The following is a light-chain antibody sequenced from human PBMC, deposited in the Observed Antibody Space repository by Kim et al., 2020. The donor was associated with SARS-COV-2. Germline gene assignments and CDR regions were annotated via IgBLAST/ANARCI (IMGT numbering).Light chain of an antibody. CDR3: ASWDHTLDCRV. CDR2: RNN. Sequence: GHKVTISCSGGGSNIVTDSVYWYQQLPGTGPRLLTSRNNQRPSGVPDRFSGSESGTSASLAISDLRSEDEADYYCASWDHTLDCRVFGGGTQLTVL. V-gene: IGLV1-47*01. J-gene: IGLJ2*01. CDR1: GSNIVTDS.